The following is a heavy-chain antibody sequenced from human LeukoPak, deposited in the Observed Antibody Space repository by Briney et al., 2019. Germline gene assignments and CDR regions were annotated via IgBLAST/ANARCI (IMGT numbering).Heavy chain of an antibody. Sequence: GGSLRLSCAASGLTFRSYGMHWVRQAPGKGLEWVAVIWYDGSNKHYADSVKGRFTISRDNSKNTLYLQMSSPRAEDTAVYYCVGVVIMDDAFDIWGQGTMVTVSS. J-gene: IGHJ3*02. D-gene: IGHD3-3*01. CDR2: IWYDGSNK. V-gene: IGHV3-33*01. CDR1: GLTFRSYG. CDR3: VGVVIMDDAFDI.